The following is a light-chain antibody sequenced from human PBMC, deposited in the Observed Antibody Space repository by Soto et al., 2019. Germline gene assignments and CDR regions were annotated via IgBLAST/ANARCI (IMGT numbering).Light chain of an antibody. Sequence: QSVLTQPRSASGTPGQRVTISSSGRGSNIGTNTVTWYQQLPGAAPRLLIYSDNQRPSGVPARFSGSKSGTSASLAISGLQSQDEADYYCAAWDVSFVVFGGGTKLTVL. J-gene: IGLJ3*02. CDR2: SDN. CDR3: AAWDVSFVV. CDR1: GSNIGTNT. V-gene: IGLV1-44*01.